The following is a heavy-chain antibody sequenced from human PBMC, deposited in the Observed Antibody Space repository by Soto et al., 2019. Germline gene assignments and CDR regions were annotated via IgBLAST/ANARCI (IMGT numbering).Heavy chain of an antibody. CDR2: ISSNGGST. Sequence: GGSLRLSCSASGFTFSSYAMHWVRQAPGKGLEYVSAISSNGGSTYYADSVKGRFTISRDNSKNTLYLQMSSLRSEDTAVYYCASTLRFLEWIPSKGPYYYYGMDVWGQGTTVTSP. CDR1: GFTFSSYA. V-gene: IGHV3-64D*06. J-gene: IGHJ6*02. D-gene: IGHD3-3*01. CDR3: ASTLRFLEWIPSKGPYYYYGMDV.